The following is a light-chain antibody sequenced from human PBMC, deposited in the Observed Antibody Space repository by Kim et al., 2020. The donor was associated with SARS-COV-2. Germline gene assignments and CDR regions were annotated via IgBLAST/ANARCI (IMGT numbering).Light chain of an antibody. Sequence: SVKLTCTLSRGTSSYAIAWHQQQPEKGPRYLMKLNSDGSHSKGDGIPDRFSVSSSGAERYLTISSLQSEDEADYYCQTWGTGNWVFGGGTQLTVL. J-gene: IGLJ3*02. CDR1: RGTSSYA. CDR2: LNSDGSH. V-gene: IGLV4-69*01. CDR3: QTWGTGNWV.